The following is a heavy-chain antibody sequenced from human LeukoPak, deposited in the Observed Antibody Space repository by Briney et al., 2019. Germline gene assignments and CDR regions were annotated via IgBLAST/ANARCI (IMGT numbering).Heavy chain of an antibody. CDR2: INPGGSGI. Sequence: PGRPLRLSCAASGFTFSSYWMHWVRQVPGKGLVWVARINPGGSGITYADSVKGRFTISRDNAKNTLYLQMDSLRAEDTGVYYCARSNQADDYWGQGTLVTVSS. CDR1: GFTFSSYW. D-gene: IGHD1-14*01. V-gene: IGHV3-74*01. J-gene: IGHJ4*02. CDR3: ARSNQADDY.